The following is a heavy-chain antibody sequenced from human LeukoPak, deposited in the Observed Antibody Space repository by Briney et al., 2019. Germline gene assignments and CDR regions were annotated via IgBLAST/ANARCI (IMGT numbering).Heavy chain of an antibody. V-gene: IGHV3-64*04. CDR3: ARDWNSDWYYDY. Sequence: GGSLRLSCSASGFTFSSYAMHWVRQAPGKGLDYVSTIRNNGGSTYYADSVKGRFTISRDNSKNTVELQMDSLRAEDTAVYYCARDWNSDWYYDYWGPGTLVTVSS. CDR2: IRNNGGST. CDR1: GFTFSSYA. J-gene: IGHJ4*02. D-gene: IGHD3-16*01.